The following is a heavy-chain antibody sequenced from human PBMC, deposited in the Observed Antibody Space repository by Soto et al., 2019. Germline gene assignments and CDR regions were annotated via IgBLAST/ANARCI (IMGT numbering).Heavy chain of an antibody. CDR1: GFTFSSYE. D-gene: IGHD2-8*01. CDR3: ARGGIVLMVYSHYFDY. V-gene: IGHV3-48*03. J-gene: IGHJ4*02. CDR2: ISSSGSTI. Sequence: PGGSLRLSCAASGFTFSSYEMNWVRQAPGKGLEWVSYISSSGSTIYYADSVKGRFTISRDNAKNSLYLQMNSLRAEDTAVYYCARGGIVLMVYSHYFDYWGQGTLVTVSS.